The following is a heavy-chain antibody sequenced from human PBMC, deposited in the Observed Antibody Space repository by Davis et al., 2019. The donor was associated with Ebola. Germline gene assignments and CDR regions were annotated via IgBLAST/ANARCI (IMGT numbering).Heavy chain of an antibody. CDR2: ISSSSSYI. V-gene: IGHV3-21*01. Sequence: GGSLRLSCAASGFTFSSYSMNWVRQAPGKGLEWVSSISSSSSYIYYADSVKGRFTISRDNAKNSLFLQMNSLRAEDTAVYYCAKTRGVAAASAFDYWGQGTLVTVSS. J-gene: IGHJ4*02. D-gene: IGHD6-13*01. CDR1: GFTFSSYS. CDR3: AKTRGVAAASAFDY.